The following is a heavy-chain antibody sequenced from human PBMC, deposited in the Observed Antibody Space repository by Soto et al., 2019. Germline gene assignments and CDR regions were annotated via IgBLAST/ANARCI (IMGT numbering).Heavy chain of an antibody. V-gene: IGHV1-69*06. Sequence: QVQLVQSGAEVKKPGSSVKVSCKASGGTFSSYAISWVRQAPGQGLEWMGGIIPIFGTANYAQKFQGRVTITADKSTSTAYMELSSLRSEDTAVYYCARVGSSSSSGPPPIPHYYYYYGMDVWGQGTTVTVSS. D-gene: IGHD6-6*01. CDR3: ARVGSSSSSGPPPIPHYYYYYGMDV. J-gene: IGHJ6*02. CDR2: IIPIFGTA. CDR1: GGTFSSYA.